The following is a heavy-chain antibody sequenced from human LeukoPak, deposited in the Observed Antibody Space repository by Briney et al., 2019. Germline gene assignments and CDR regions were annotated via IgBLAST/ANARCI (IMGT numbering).Heavy chain of an antibody. D-gene: IGHD2-21*01. J-gene: IGHJ3*02. Sequence: TLSLTCTVSGGSISSYYWSWIRQPPGKGLEWIGYIYYSGSTYYNPSLKSRVTISVDTSKNQFSLKLSSVTAADTAVYYCARYIVARAFDIWGQGTMVTVSS. CDR2: IYYSGST. CDR1: GGSISSYY. V-gene: IGHV4-30-4*01. CDR3: ARYIVARAFDI.